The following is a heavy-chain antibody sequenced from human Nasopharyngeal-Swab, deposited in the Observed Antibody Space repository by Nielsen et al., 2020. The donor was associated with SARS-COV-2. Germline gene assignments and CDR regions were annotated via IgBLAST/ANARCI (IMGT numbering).Heavy chain of an antibody. V-gene: IGHV4-39*01. CDR2: IYYRGST. CDR3: AKSRIDTIVVALFDY. D-gene: IGHD3-22*01. Sequence: SETLSLTCTVSGGSISSTSYYWGWIRQPPGKGLQWLGIIYYRGSTYYNPALKSRVTISVDTSKNQFFLKLNSVTAADTAVYYCAKSRIDTIVVALFDYWGQGTPVTVSS. CDR1: GGSISSTSYY. J-gene: IGHJ4*02.